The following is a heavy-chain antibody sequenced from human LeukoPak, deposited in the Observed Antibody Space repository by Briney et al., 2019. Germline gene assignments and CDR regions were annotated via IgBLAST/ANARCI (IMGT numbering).Heavy chain of an antibody. CDR3: ARGLSRPRRHYYDSSGYIGDGSYYFDY. Sequence: ASVKVSCKASGYTFTSYYMHWVRQAPGQGLEWMGIINPSGGSTSYAQKFQGRVTMTRDTSTSTVYMELSSLRSEDTAVYYCARGLSRPRRHYYDSSGYIGDGSYYFDYWGQGTLVTVSS. V-gene: IGHV1-46*01. D-gene: IGHD3-22*01. CDR2: INPSGGST. CDR1: GYTFTSYY. J-gene: IGHJ4*02.